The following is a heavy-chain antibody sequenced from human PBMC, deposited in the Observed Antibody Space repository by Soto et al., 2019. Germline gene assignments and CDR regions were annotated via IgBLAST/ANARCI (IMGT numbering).Heavy chain of an antibody. Sequence: QITLKESGPTLVKPTQPLTLPSTFPGFSLTTDDVGVGWIRQPPGKALDWLAVIYWDDDKRYSPSLKSRLTITKDTSKNQVVLTMTNMDSVDTATYYCARTQYSISSFDYWGQGALVTVSS. CDR2: IYWDDDK. D-gene: IGHD6-6*01. CDR3: ARTQYSISSFDY. J-gene: IGHJ4*02. CDR1: GFSLTTDDVG. V-gene: IGHV2-5*02.